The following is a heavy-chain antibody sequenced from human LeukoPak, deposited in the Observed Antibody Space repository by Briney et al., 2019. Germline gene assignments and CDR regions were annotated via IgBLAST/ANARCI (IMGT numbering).Heavy chain of an antibody. CDR2: IYHSGST. J-gene: IGHJ5*02. D-gene: IGHD4-17*01. Sequence: PSETLSLTCAVSGGSISSGGYSWSWIRQPPGKGLEWIGYIYHSGSTYYNPSLKSRVTISVDRSKNQFSLKLSSVTAADTAVYYCARGDYGDYGGEGWFDPWGQGTLVTVSS. CDR3: ARGDYGDYGGEGWFDP. CDR1: GGSISSGGYS. V-gene: IGHV4-30-2*01.